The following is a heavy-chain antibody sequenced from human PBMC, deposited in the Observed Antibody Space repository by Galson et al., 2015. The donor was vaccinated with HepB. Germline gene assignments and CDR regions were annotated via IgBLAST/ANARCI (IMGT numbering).Heavy chain of an antibody. CDR2: INPNSGGT. Sequence: SVKVSCKASGYTFTGYYMHWVRQAPGQGLEWMGWINPNSGGTNYAQKFQGRVTMTRDTSISTAYMELSRLRSDDTAVYYCARDPTIFGVVIDYFDYWGQGTLVTVSS. CDR1: GYTFTGYY. J-gene: IGHJ4*02. CDR3: ARDPTIFGVVIDYFDY. V-gene: IGHV1-2*02. D-gene: IGHD3-3*01.